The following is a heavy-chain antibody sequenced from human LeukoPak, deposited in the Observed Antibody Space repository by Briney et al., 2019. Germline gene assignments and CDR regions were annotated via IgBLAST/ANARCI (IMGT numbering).Heavy chain of an antibody. D-gene: IGHD4-17*01. CDR1: GGSISSHY. V-gene: IGHV4-59*11. J-gene: IGHJ4*02. CDR2: IYYTGST. CDR3: ARQGGYGDSTHFDY. Sequence: PSETLPLTCTVSGGSISSHYWSWIRQPPGKGLEWIGYIYYTGSTNYNPSLKSQVTISVDTSKNQFSLKLSSVTAGDTALYYCARQGGYGDSTHFDYWGQGTLVTVSS.